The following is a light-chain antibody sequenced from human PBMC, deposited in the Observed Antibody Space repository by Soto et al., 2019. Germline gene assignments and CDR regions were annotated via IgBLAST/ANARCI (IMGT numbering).Light chain of an antibody. CDR3: QQYKNWPPWT. J-gene: IGKJ1*01. Sequence: EIVMTQSPGTLSVSPGERATLSCRASENLNTNLAWSQQRPGQAPRLLIYGASTMATGVPARFTGSGSGTDFTLTISSLQFEDFAVYFCQQYKNWPPWTFGQGTKVDI. CDR2: GAS. V-gene: IGKV3-15*01. CDR1: ENLNTN.